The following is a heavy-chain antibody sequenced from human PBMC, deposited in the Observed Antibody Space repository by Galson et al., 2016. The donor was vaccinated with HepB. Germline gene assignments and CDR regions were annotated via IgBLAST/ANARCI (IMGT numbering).Heavy chain of an antibody. CDR2: IHFSGIT. J-gene: IGHJ4*02. D-gene: IGHD3-3*01. CDR3: ARQSRFLEYFVSYHFVF. Sequence: SETLSLTCTVSGASISVRSYYWGWVRQSPGKGLEWIGSIHFSGITYYSPPLKSRVAISVYTSKTQFFLSLTSVTAADTAVYYCARQSRFLEYFVSYHFVFWGLGTVVAVSS. CDR1: GASISVRSYY. V-gene: IGHV4-39*01.